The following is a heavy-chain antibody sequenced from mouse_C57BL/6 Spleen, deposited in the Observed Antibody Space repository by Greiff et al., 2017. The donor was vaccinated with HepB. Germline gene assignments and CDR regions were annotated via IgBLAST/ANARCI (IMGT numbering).Heavy chain of an antibody. CDR1: GYTFTSYD. V-gene: IGHV1-85*01. Sequence: QVQLQQSGPELVKPGASVKLSCKASGYTFTSYDINWVKQRPGQGLEWIGWIYPRDGSTKYNEKFKGKATLTVDTSSSTAYMELHSLTSEDSAVYFCARRGFYYGNYAWFAYWGQGTLVTVSA. D-gene: IGHD2-1*01. CDR2: IYPRDGST. CDR3: ARRGFYYGNYAWFAY. J-gene: IGHJ3*01.